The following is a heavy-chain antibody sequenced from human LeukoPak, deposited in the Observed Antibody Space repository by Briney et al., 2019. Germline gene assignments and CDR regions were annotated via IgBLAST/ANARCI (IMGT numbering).Heavy chain of an antibody. V-gene: IGHV4-30-2*01. CDR1: GGSISSGGYY. Sequence: SETLSLTCTVSGGSISSGGYYWSWIRQPPGKGLEWIGYIYHSGSTYYNPSLKSRVTISVDRSKNQFSLKLSSVTAADTAVYYCASLRYCSSTSCYTGWFDPWGQGTLVTVSS. D-gene: IGHD2-2*02. CDR2: IYHSGST. CDR3: ASLRYCSSTSCYTGWFDP. J-gene: IGHJ5*02.